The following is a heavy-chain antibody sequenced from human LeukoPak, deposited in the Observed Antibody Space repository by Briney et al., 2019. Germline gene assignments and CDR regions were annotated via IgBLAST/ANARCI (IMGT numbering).Heavy chain of an antibody. Sequence: GESLKISCKASGYSFTSYWIGWVRQMPGKGLEWMGIIYPGDSDTRYSPSFQGQVTISVDKSISTAYVQWSSLKASDTAMYYCARSRGGYSYGYSSADYWGQGTLVTVSS. CDR3: ARSRGGYSYGYSSADY. D-gene: IGHD5-18*01. J-gene: IGHJ4*02. V-gene: IGHV5-51*01. CDR2: IYPGDSDT. CDR1: GYSFTSYW.